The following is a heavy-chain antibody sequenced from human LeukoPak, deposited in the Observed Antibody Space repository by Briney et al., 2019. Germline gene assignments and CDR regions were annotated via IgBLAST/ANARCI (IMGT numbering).Heavy chain of an antibody. CDR1: GFIFSNYP. V-gene: IGHV3-23*01. D-gene: IGHD1-26*01. J-gene: IGHJ4*02. CDR2: ISGSGGAT. Sequence: GGSLRLSCAASGFIFSNYPMNWVRQAPGKGLEWVSVISGSGGATFYGDSVQGRFTISRDNSRDTLYLQMNSLTAEDKAVYYCGKYLQTTVGANDYWGQGTLVTVSS. CDR3: GKYLQTTVGANDY.